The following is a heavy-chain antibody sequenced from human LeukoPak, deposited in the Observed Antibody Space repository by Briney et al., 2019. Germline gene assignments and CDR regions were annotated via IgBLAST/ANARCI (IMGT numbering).Heavy chain of an antibody. D-gene: IGHD2-15*01. CDR1: GGSISSYD. CDR2: IYDSGST. V-gene: IGHV4-59*01. J-gene: IGHJ6*03. Sequence: PSETLSLTCSVSGGSISSYDGSWVRQPPGKGLEWVGNIYDSGSTSYNPSLERGVTTSVAKSSNQFSLKLSSVTAADTAVYYCARASCSSPHCLSLSKHYSFYYYMVACGKGTTVTVSS. CDR3: ARASCSSPHCLSLSKHYSFYYYMVA.